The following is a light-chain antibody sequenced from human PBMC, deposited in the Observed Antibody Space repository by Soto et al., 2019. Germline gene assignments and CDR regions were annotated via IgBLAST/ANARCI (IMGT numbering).Light chain of an antibody. V-gene: IGKV1-39*01. CDR1: QSIRSY. CDR2: AAS. J-gene: IGKJ3*01. Sequence: DIQMTQSPSSLSASVGDRVTITCRASQSIRSYLNWYQQKPGKAPKLLIYAASGLQSGVPSRFSGSGSGTDFTLTISSLQPEDFATYYCQQSYSTPQEFTFGPGTKVDIK. CDR3: QQSYSTPQEFT.